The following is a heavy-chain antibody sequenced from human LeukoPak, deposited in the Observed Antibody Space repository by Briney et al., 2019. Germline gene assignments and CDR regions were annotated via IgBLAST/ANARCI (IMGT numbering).Heavy chain of an antibody. Sequence: GASVKVSCTASGYIFTSYGISWVRQAPGQGLEWMGWISANNGDTDYPQNLQGRVTMTTDTYTSTAYMELRSLRSEDTAVYYCARALSIGYGDYRSGIYGKDVWGQGTTVTVSS. CDR2: ISANNGDT. D-gene: IGHD4-17*01. CDR3: ARALSIGYGDYRSGIYGKDV. J-gene: IGHJ6*02. V-gene: IGHV1-18*01. CDR1: GYIFTSYG.